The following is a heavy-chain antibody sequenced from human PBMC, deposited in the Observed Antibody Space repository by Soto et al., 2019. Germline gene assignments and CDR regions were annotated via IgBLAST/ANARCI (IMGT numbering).Heavy chain of an antibody. CDR2: ISSSSSYI. D-gene: IGHD2-15*01. CDR1: GFTFSSYS. J-gene: IGHJ6*02. Sequence: GGSLRLSCAASGFTFSSYSMNWVRQAPGKGLEWVSSISSSSSYIYYADSVKGRFTISRDNAKNSLYLQMNSLRAEDTAVYYCARDRADCSGGSCYFGMGVWGQGTTVTVSS. CDR3: ARDRADCSGGSCYFGMGV. V-gene: IGHV3-21*01.